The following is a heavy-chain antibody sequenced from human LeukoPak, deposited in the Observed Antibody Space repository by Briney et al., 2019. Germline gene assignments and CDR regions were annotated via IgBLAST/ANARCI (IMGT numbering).Heavy chain of an antibody. J-gene: IGHJ4*02. Sequence: PGGSLRLSCAASGFTFSSYSMNWVRQAPGKGLEWVSSISGGSTYIYYADSVKGRFTISRDNVKNSLYLQMNSLRAEDTAVYYCARDLGARYHYDSSGYYSGYWGQGTLVTVSS. CDR1: GFTFSSYS. D-gene: IGHD3-22*01. CDR3: ARDLGARYHYDSSGYYSGY. V-gene: IGHV3-21*01. CDR2: ISGGSTYI.